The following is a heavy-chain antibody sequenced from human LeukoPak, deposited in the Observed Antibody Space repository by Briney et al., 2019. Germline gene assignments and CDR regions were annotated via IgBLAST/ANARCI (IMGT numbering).Heavy chain of an antibody. CDR3: ATWYSSSWSPFDY. Sequence: ASVKVSCKVSGYTLTELSMHWVRQAPGKGLEWMGGFDPEDGGTIYAQKFQGRVTMTEDTSTDTAYMELSSLRSEDTAVYYCATWYSSSWSPFDYWGQGTLVTVSS. D-gene: IGHD6-13*01. V-gene: IGHV1-24*01. CDR1: GYTLTELS. J-gene: IGHJ4*02. CDR2: FDPEDGGT.